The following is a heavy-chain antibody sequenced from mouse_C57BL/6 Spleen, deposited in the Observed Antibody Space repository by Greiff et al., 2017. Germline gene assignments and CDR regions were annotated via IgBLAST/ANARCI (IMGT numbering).Heavy chain of an antibody. J-gene: IGHJ1*03. D-gene: IGHD1-1*01. Sequence: QVQLQQPGAELVRPGSSVKLSCKASGYTFTSYWMDWVKQRPGQGLEWIGNIYPSDSETHYNQQFKDKATLTVDKSSSTAYMQLSSLTSEDSAVYYCARDYYGSSYWYFDVWGTGTTVTVSS. CDR2: IYPSDSET. CDR3: ARDYYGSSYWYFDV. V-gene: IGHV1-61*01. CDR1: GYTFTSYW.